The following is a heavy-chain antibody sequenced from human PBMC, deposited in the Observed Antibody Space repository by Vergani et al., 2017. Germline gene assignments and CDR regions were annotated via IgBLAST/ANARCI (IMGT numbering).Heavy chain of an antibody. D-gene: IGHD4-17*01. CDR2: INNNGAST. Sequence: QLLESGGGLIQPGGSLRLSCAASGFTFNSYAMTWVRQAPGKGLEGVSGINNNGASTYYADSVKGRFTISRDNAKNSLYLQMNSLRAEDTAVYHCARPSAPGDYDALDIWGQGTMVTLSS. V-gene: IGHV3-23*01. CDR3: ARPSAPGDYDALDI. J-gene: IGHJ3*02. CDR1: GFTFNSYA.